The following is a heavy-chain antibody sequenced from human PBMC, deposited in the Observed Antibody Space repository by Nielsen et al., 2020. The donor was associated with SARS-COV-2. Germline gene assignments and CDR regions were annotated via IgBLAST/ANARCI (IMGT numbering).Heavy chain of an antibody. V-gene: IGHV3-7*05. D-gene: IGHD3-3*01. CDR1: GFTFSSYW. J-gene: IGHJ6*02. CDR2: IKQDGSEK. Sequence: GESLKISCAASGFTFSSYWMSWVRQAPGKGLEWVANIKQDGSEKYYVDSVKGRFTISRDNAKNSLYLQMNSLRAEDTVVYYCARGQGVTIFGPYTHYGMDVWGQGTTVTVSS. CDR3: ARGQGVTIFGPYTHYGMDV.